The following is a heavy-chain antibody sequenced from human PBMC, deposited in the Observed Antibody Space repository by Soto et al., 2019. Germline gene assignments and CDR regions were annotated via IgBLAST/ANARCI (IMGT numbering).Heavy chain of an antibody. Sequence: PGESLKISCKGSGYSFTSYWIGWVRQMPGKGLEWMGIIYPGDSDTRYSPSFQGQVTISADKSISTAYLQWSSLKASDTAMYYCARHGRGGERYCSSTSCPGIDVWGQGTPVPVYS. CDR2: IYPGDSDT. J-gene: IGHJ6*02. CDR1: GYSFTSYW. D-gene: IGHD2-2*01. V-gene: IGHV5-51*01. CDR3: ARHGRGGERYCSSTSCPGIDV.